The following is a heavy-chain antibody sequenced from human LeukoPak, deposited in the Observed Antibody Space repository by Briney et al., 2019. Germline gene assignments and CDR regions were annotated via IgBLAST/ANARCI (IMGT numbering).Heavy chain of an antibody. CDR3: ARIYYYDSSAFFSFDP. CDR1: GGPISSYY. V-gene: IGHV4-4*07. D-gene: IGHD3-22*01. CDR2: IYTRGST. Sequence: SETLSLTCTVSGGPISSYYWSWIRQPAGKGLEWIGRIYTRGSTNYNPSLKSRVTMSVKTSKNQFSLNLSSVTAADTAVYYCARIYYYDSSAFFSFDPWGEGTLVTVSS. J-gene: IGHJ5*02.